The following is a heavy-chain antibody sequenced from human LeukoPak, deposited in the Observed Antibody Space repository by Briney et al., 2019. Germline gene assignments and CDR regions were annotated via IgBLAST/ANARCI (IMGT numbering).Heavy chain of an antibody. CDR1: GYTLTELS. D-gene: IGHD6-19*01. CDR2: FDPEDGET. Sequence: ASVKVSCKVSGYTLTELSMHWVRQAPGKGLEWMGGFDPEDGETIYAQKFQGRVTMTEDTSTDTAYMELSSLRSEDTAVYYCARPIAVADTDAFDIWGQGTMVTVSS. V-gene: IGHV1-24*01. J-gene: IGHJ3*02. CDR3: ARPIAVADTDAFDI.